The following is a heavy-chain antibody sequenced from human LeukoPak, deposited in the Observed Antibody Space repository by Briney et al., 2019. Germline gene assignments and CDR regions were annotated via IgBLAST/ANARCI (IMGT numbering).Heavy chain of an antibody. CDR2: FDPEDGET. V-gene: IGHV1-24*01. D-gene: IGHD3-22*01. CDR1: GYTLTELS. J-gene: IGHJ4*02. CDR3: AADYYDSSGYYSPIDY. Sequence: ASVKVSCKFSGYTLTELSMHWVRQAPGKGLEWMGGFDPEDGETIYAQKFQGRVTMTEDTSTDTAYMELSSLRSEDTAVYYCAADYYDSSGYYSPIDYWGQGTLVTVSS.